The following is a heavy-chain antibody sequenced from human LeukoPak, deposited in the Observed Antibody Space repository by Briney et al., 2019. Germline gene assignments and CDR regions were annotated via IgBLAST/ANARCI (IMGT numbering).Heavy chain of an antibody. CDR3: AKDISGGSVADAFDI. V-gene: IGHV3-30*18. CDR1: GFTFSSYG. CDR2: ISYDGSNK. J-gene: IGHJ3*02. D-gene: IGHD1-14*01. Sequence: GGSLRLSCAASGFTFSSYGMHWVRQAPGKGLEWVAVISYDGSNKYYADSVKGRFTISRDNAKNSLYLQMNSLRAEDTALYYCAKDISGGSVADAFDIWGQGTMVTVSS.